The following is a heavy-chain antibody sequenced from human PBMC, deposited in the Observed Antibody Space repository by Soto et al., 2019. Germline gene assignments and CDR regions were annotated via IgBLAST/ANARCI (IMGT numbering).Heavy chain of an antibody. CDR1: GFIFSEST. Sequence: EVQLVESGGGLVQPGGSLRLSCSASGFIFSESTIYWVRQVPGKGLEAISAVSTSGRSTYYADSVKDRFTISRDNSKNTLLLQVGSLRPEDTAIYYCVKQAHGLDGVAFDYWGQGTQVTVAS. CDR3: VKQAHGLDGVAFDY. CDR2: VSTSGRST. V-gene: IGHV3-64D*06. J-gene: IGHJ4*02. D-gene: IGHD2-15*01.